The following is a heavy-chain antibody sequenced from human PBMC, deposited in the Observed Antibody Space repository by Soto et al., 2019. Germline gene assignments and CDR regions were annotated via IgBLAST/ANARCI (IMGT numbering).Heavy chain of an antibody. CDR2: ISAYDGNT. D-gene: IGHD6-19*01. Sequence: ASVKVSCKASGYTFTSYGISWVRQAPGQGLEWMGWISAYDGNTNYAQKLQGRVTMTTDTSTSTAYMELRSLRSDDTAVYYCARAYSSGWRYDYWGQGTLVTVSS. CDR1: GYTFTSYG. J-gene: IGHJ4*02. V-gene: IGHV1-18*04. CDR3: ARAYSSGWRYDY.